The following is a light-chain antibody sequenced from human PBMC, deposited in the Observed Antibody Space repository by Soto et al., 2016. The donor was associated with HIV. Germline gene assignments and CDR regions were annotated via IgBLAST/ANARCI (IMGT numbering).Light chain of an antibody. CDR2: DDS. CDR1: NVGSKS. Sequence: SYELTQPPSLSVAPRKTARITCGGNNVGSKSVQWYQQKPGQAPILVLYDDSDRPSGIPERFSGSNSGDTATLTIGRVEAGDEADYYCQVWDASTDLVVFGGGTKLTVL. J-gene: IGLJ2*01. CDR3: QVWDASTDLVV. V-gene: IGLV3-21*03.